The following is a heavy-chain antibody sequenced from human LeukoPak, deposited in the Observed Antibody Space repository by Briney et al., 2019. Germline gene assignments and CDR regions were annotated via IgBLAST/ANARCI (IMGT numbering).Heavy chain of an antibody. CDR2: INQGGSVK. CDR1: RFRFRDFW. J-gene: IGHJ4*02. V-gene: IGHV3-7*01. Sequence: PGGSLRLSCAASRFRFRDFWMTWVRQAPGKGLEWVANINQGGSVKYYVDSVKGRFTISRDDAESSLYVQMNSLRDEGTAVYYCARFGYSGWNLEYWGQGTLVTVSS. D-gene: IGHD5-12*01. CDR3: ARFGYSGWNLEY.